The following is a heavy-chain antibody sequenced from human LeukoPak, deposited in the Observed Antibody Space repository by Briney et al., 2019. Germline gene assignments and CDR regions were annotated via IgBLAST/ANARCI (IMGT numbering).Heavy chain of an antibody. J-gene: IGHJ4*02. CDR1: GGSISTYC. CDR2: IYYSGST. Sequence: PSETLSLTCTASGGSISTYCWSWIRQPPGKGLEWIGYIYYSGSTNYNPSLKSRVTISIDASKNQFSLILSSVTAADTAVYYCAKGALLYYFDSWGQGTLVTVSS. D-gene: IGHD4/OR15-4a*01. CDR3: AKGALLYYFDS. V-gene: IGHV4-59*01.